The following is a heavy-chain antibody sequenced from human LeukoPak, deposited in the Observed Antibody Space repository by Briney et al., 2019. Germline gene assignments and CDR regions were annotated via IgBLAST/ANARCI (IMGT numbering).Heavy chain of an antibody. V-gene: IGHV4-4*07. CDR2: IYITGST. Sequence: SSETLSLTCTVSGGSITSYYWSWIRQSAGEGLEWIGRIYITGSTTYNPSLKSRVTMSLDTSKNQFSLKLSSVTAADTAVYYCARDSGTTGEVKFDPWGQGTLVTVSP. D-gene: IGHD3-10*01. CDR1: GGSITSYY. J-gene: IGHJ5*02. CDR3: ARDSGTTGEVKFDP.